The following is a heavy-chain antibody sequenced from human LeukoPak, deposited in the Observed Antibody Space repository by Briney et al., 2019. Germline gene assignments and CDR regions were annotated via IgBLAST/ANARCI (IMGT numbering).Heavy chain of an antibody. CDR3: AKDSYSRGDY. D-gene: IGHD6-13*01. V-gene: IGHV3-7*01. Sequence: GGSLRLSCAASGLTFSSHWMSWVRQAPGKGLEWVANIKQDGSVKTYVDSVKGRFTIYRDNAKNSLYLQMNSLRAEDTAVYYCAKDSYSRGDYWGQGTLVTVSS. CDR2: IKQDGSVK. J-gene: IGHJ4*02. CDR1: GLTFSSHW.